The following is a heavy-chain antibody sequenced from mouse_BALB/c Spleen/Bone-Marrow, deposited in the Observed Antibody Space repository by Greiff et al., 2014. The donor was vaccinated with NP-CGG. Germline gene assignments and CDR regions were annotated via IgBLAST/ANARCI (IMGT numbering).Heavy chain of an antibody. CDR3: ARHQRYYAMDY. J-gene: IGHJ4*01. CDR1: GFTFSSYG. V-gene: IGHV5-6*01. Sequence: EVKVVESGGDLVKPGGSLELSCAASGFTFSSYGMSWGRQTPDKRLEWVATISSGGSNTYYPDSVKGRFTISRDNAKNTLYLQMSSLKSEDTAMYYCARHQRYYAMDYWGQGTSVTVSS. CDR2: ISSGGSNT.